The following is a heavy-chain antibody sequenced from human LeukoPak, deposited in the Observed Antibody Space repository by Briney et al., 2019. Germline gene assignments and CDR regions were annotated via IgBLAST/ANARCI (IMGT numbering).Heavy chain of an antibody. CDR1: GFTFSDYY. Sequence: PGGSQRLSCAASGFTFSDYYMFWIRQAPGKGLEWVSYISNSGSIIYYADSVKGRFTVSRDNAKDSLYLQMNSLRAEDTAVYYCARAVSADTAMVYFDYWGQGTLVTVSS. J-gene: IGHJ4*02. V-gene: IGHV3-11*01. CDR2: ISNSGSII. CDR3: ARAVSADTAMVYFDY. D-gene: IGHD5-18*01.